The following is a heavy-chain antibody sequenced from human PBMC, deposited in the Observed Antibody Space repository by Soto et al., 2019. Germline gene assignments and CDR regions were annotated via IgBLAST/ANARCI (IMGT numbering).Heavy chain of an antibody. V-gene: IGHV3-23*01. CDR1: GFTFRSYA. CDR3: ATLKQAPNGIDY. D-gene: IGHD2-8*01. CDR2: ITGSGGTT. J-gene: IGHJ4*02. Sequence: GGSLRLSCAASGFTFRSYAMSWVRQAPGKGLEWVASITGSGGTTFYADSVKGRVTMTRDTSISTAYMELSSLGSDDTAFYYCATLKQAPNGIDYWGQGTLVTVSS.